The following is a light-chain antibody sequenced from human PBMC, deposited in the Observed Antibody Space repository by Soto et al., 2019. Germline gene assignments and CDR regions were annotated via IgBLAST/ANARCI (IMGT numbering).Light chain of an antibody. V-gene: IGKV3-20*01. Sequence: IVLTQSPGTLSLSPGERATLSCRASQSVSSSYLAWYQQKPGQAPRLLIYGASSRATGIPDRFSGSGSGTDFTLTISRLEPEDFAVYYCQQYGSSLFMYTFGQGNKLEIK. CDR3: QQYGSSLFMYT. CDR1: QSVSSSY. CDR2: GAS. J-gene: IGKJ2*01.